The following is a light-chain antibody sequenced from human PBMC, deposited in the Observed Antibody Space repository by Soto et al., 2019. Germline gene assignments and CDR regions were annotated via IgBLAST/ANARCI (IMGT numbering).Light chain of an antibody. V-gene: IGKV1-12*01. Sequence: DIQMTQSPSSVSAPVGDRVTITCRASQGVGSWLAWYQQKPGKAPKLLIFAASSLQSGVPSRFSGSGSGTDFTLTISSLQPEDVESYYCQQANSFPWTFGQGTKVEIK. CDR2: AAS. CDR1: QGVGSW. CDR3: QQANSFPWT. J-gene: IGKJ1*01.